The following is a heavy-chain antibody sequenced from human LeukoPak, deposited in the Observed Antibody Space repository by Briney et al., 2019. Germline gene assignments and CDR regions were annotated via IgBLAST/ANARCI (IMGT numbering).Heavy chain of an antibody. CDR1: GYTFNKYG. D-gene: IGHD6-19*01. V-gene: IGHV1-18*01. CDR2: ISCYNGDT. CDR3: ARDPINTSGYYAYHDY. J-gene: IGHJ4*02. Sequence: ASVKVSCTACGYTFNKYGISWVRQATGQGLEGMGWISCYNGDTRYAQKFQGRVTMTKDTSTSTVHMELRSVRSDDTSVYYCARDPINTSGYYAYHDYWGQGALVTVSS.